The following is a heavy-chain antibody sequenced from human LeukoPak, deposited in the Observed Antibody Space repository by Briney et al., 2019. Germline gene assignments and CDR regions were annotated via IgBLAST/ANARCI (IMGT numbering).Heavy chain of an antibody. D-gene: IGHD3-3*01. CDR3: ALNDFRMAFDI. CDR2: INPNSGGT. J-gene: IGHJ3*02. V-gene: IGHV1-2*02. Sequence: ASVKVSCKASRDTFTGHYMHWVRQAPGQGLEWMGWINPNSGGTNLARKFQGRVTMTRDTSISTGYMELSRLTSDDSAVYYCALNDFRMAFDIWGQGTMITVSS. CDR1: RDTFTGHY.